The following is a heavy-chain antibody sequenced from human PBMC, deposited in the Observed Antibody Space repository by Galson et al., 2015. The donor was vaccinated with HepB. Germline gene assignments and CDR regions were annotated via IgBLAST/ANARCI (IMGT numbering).Heavy chain of an antibody. J-gene: IGHJ4*02. CDR2: IKSKTDGGTT. V-gene: IGHV3-15*01. Sequence: SLRLSCAASGFTFSNAWMSWVRQAPGKGLEWVGRIKSKTDGGTTDYAAPVKGRFTISRDDSKNTLYLQMNSLKTEDTAVYYCTTALIGYCSSTSCYFSYFDYWGQGTLVTVSS. CDR1: GFTFSNAW. CDR3: TTALIGYCSSTSCYFSYFDY. D-gene: IGHD2-2*01.